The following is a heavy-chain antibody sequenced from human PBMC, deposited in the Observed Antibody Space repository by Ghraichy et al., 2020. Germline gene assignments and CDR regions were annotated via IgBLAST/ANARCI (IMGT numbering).Heavy chain of an antibody. V-gene: IGHV5-51*01. CDR2: IYPGDSDT. CDR1: GYSFTSYW. J-gene: IGHJ4*02. D-gene: IGHD3-22*01. Sequence: GESLNISCKGSGYSFTSYWIGWVRQMPGKGLEWMGIIYPGDSDTRYSPSFQGQVTISADKSISTAYLQWSSLKASDTAMYYCARGGDYYDSSGANWGYWGQGTLVTVSS. CDR3: ARGGDYYDSSGANWGY.